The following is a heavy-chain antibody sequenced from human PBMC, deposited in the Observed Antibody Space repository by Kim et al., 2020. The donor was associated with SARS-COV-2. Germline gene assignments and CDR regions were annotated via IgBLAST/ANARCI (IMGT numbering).Heavy chain of an antibody. CDR2: INAGNVNT. Sequence: ASVKVSCKTSGYTFTSYSLHWVRQAPGQRLEWMGWINAGNVNTKYSQKFQGRVTISRDTSASAASIELTSLRSEDTAVYYCARDGRSVDYYFDYWGQGTLVTVSS. CDR3: ARDGRSVDYYFDY. V-gene: IGHV1-3*01. J-gene: IGHJ4*02. CDR1: GYTFTSYS.